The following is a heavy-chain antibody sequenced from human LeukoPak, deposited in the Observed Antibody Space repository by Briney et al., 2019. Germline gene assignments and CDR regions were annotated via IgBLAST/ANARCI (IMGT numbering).Heavy chain of an antibody. CDR2: ITSSSSYI. V-gene: IGHV3-21*01. J-gene: IGHJ4*02. Sequence: GGSLRLSCAASGFTFSSYTMNWVRQAPGKGLEWVSSITSSSSYIYYADSVKGRFTISRDNSKNTLYLQMNSLRAEDTAVYYCARKNEAAAGVFDYWGQGTLVTVSS. CDR3: ARKNEAAAGVFDY. CDR1: GFTFSSYT. D-gene: IGHD6-13*01.